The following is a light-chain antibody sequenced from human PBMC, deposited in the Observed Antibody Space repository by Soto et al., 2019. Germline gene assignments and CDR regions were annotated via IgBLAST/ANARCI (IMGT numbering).Light chain of an antibody. CDR3: CSYTSTYV. CDR2: GGS. CDR1: SSDVGGFEY. J-gene: IGLJ1*01. Sequence: QSALSQPASVSGSPGQSITISCTGTSSDVGGFEYVSWYQHQPGKAPKLIIYGGSDRPSGVSNRFSGSKSDNTASLTISGLQAEDEADYYCCSYTSTYVFGIGTKLTVL. V-gene: IGLV2-14*01.